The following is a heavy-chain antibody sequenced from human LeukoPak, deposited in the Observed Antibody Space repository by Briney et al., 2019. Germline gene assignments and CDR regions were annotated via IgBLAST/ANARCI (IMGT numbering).Heavy chain of an antibody. Sequence: SLRLSCAASGFTFDDYAMHWVRQAPGKGLEWVSGISWNSGSIGYADSVKGRFTISRDNAKNSLYLQMNSLRAEDMALYYCAYYHVNEEPPTFWGQGTLVTVSS. CDR1: GFTFDDYA. V-gene: IGHV3-9*03. J-gene: IGHJ1*01. CDR3: AYYHVNEEPPTF. CDR2: ISWNSGSI. D-gene: IGHD3-16*01.